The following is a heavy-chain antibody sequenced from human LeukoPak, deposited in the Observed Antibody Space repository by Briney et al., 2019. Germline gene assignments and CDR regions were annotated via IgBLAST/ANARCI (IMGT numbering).Heavy chain of an antibody. CDR3: ARIAATILPDAFDI. CDR2: ISAYNGYT. J-gene: IGHJ3*02. D-gene: IGHD2-15*01. Sequence: ASVKVSCKASGYTFTTNAISWVRQAPGQGLEGMGWISAYNGYTNYAQKLQGRVTMTTDTSTSTAYMELRSLRSDDTAVYYCARIAATILPDAFDIWGQGTMVTVSS. V-gene: IGHV1-18*01. CDR1: GYTFTTNA.